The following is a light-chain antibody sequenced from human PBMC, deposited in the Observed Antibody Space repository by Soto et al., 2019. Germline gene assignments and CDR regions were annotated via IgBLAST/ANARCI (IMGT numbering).Light chain of an antibody. V-gene: IGLV1-44*01. Sequence: QSVLTQPPSASGTPGQRVTISCSGSSSYIGSNTVNWYQQLPGTAPKLLIYSNNQRPSGVPDRFSGSKSGTSASLAVSGLQSEDEADYYCAAWDDSLNGVFGGGTKLTVL. CDR3: AAWDDSLNGV. J-gene: IGLJ2*01. CDR2: SNN. CDR1: SSYIGSNT.